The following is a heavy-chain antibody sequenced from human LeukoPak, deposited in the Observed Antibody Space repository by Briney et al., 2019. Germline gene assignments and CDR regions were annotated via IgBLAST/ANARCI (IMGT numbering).Heavy chain of an antibody. CDR1: VYSYTSYW. Sequence: GESLKISRKGSVYSYTSYWLGWVRQMRAKGLEGVGIIYPGDSDTRYSPSFQGQVTISADKSISTAYLQWSSLKASDTAMYYCAIRGADPNFDYWGQGTLVTVSS. CDR2: IYPGDSDT. CDR3: AIRGADPNFDY. V-gene: IGHV5-51*01. J-gene: IGHJ4*02.